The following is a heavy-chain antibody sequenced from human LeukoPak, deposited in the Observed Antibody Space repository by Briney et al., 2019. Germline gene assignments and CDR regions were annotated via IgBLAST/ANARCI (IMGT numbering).Heavy chain of an antibody. V-gene: IGHV4-34*01. CDR3: ARGPHYYDSAPRYYGMDV. D-gene: IGHD3-22*01. J-gene: IGHJ6*02. Sequence: PSETLSLTCAVYGGSFSGYYWSWIRQPPGKGLEWIGEINHSGSTNYNPSLKSRVTISVDTSKNQFSLKLSSVTAADTAVYYCARGPHYYDSAPRYYGMDVWGQGTTVTVSS. CDR1: GGSFSGYY. CDR2: INHSGST.